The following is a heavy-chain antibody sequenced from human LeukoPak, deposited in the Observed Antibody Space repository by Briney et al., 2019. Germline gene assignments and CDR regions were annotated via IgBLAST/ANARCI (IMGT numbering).Heavy chain of an antibody. D-gene: IGHD3-3*01. Sequence: SETLSLTCAVYGGSFSGYYWSWIRQPPGKGLEWIGEINHSGSTNYNPSLKSRVTISVDTSKNQFSLKLSSVTAADTAVYYCARGRSYYDFWSGSGHNWFGPWGQGTLVTVSS. CDR3: ARGRSYYDFWSGSGHNWFGP. CDR1: GGSFSGYY. V-gene: IGHV4-34*01. CDR2: INHSGST. J-gene: IGHJ5*02.